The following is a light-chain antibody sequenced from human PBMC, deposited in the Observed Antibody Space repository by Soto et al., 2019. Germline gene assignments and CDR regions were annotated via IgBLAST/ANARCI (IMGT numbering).Light chain of an antibody. Sequence: SVGDRVTITCRASQSISSWLAWYQQKLGRAPRLLIYDASSLESGVPSRFSGSGYGTEFTLTISSLQPDDFATYYCQQYNTYSSLTFGGGTKVDIK. V-gene: IGKV1-5*01. CDR2: DAS. J-gene: IGKJ4*01. CDR3: QQYNTYSSLT. CDR1: QSISSW.